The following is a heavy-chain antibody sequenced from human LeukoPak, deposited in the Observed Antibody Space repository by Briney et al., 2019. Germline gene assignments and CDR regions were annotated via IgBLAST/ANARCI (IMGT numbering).Heavy chain of an antibody. Sequence: GRSLRLSCAASGFTFDDYAMHWVRQAPGKGLEWVSGISWNSGSIGYADSVKGRFTISSDNAKNSLYLQMNSLRAEDMALYYCAKARFSSSWYSGSYFDYWGQGTLVTVSS. V-gene: IGHV3-9*03. CDR1: GFTFDDYA. CDR2: ISWNSGSI. D-gene: IGHD6-13*01. J-gene: IGHJ4*02. CDR3: AKARFSSSWYSGSYFDY.